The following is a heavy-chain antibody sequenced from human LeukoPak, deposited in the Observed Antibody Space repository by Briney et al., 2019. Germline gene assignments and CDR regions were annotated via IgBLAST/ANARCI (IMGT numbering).Heavy chain of an antibody. CDR2: IIPIFGTA. Sequence: GASVKVSCKASGGTFSSYAISWVRQAPGQGLEWMGGIIPIFGTANYAQKFQGRVTITADKSTSTAYMELSSLRSEDTAVYYCARSPRVKGSGWYAGYYYKVREVWGKGTTFTVS. D-gene: IGHD6-19*01. J-gene: IGHJ6*04. V-gene: IGHV1-69*06. CDR3: ARSPRVKGSGWYAGYYYKVREV. CDR1: GGTFSSYA.